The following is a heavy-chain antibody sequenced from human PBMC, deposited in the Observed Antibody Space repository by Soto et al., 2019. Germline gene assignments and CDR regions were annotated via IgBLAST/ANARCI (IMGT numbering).Heavy chain of an antibody. Sequence: SETLSLTCTVSGGSISSGGYYWSWIRQHPGKGLEWIGYIYYSGSTYYNPSLKSRVTISVDTSKNQFSLKLSSVTAADTAVYYCARTPHGSSGYFVDPWGQGTLVTV. V-gene: IGHV4-31*03. J-gene: IGHJ5*02. CDR2: IYYSGST. CDR1: GGSISSGGYY. D-gene: IGHD3-22*01. CDR3: ARTPHGSSGYFVDP.